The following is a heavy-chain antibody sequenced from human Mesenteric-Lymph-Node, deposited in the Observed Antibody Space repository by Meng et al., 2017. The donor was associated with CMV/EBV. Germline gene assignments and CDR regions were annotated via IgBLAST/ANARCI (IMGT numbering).Heavy chain of an antibody. Sequence: SETLSLTCTVSGGSIINYYWSWIRQPPGKGLEWIGYIYYTGSTNYNSSLKSRVTISVDTSKNQFSLNLNSVTAADTAVYYCARYGSGFDYWGQGTLVTVS. CDR1: GGSIINYY. D-gene: IGHD3-10*01. CDR3: ARYGSGFDY. V-gene: IGHV4-59*01. CDR2: IYYTGST. J-gene: IGHJ4*02.